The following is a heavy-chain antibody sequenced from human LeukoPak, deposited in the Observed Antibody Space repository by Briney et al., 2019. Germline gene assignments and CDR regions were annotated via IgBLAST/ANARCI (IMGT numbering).Heavy chain of an antibody. J-gene: IGHJ4*02. D-gene: IGHD6-13*01. Sequence: PGGSLRLSCAASGFTFSTYSMTWVRQAPGKGLEWLSYISGSSSTIHYADSVKGQFTISRDNAKNSLYLQMNSLRGEDSAVYYCARDHYSRNDFWGQGTLVTVSS. CDR1: GFTFSTYS. CDR2: ISGSSSTI. CDR3: ARDHYSRNDF. V-gene: IGHV3-48*01.